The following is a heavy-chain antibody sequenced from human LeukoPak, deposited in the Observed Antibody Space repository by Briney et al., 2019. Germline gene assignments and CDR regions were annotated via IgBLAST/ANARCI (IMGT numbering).Heavy chain of an antibody. D-gene: IGHD2-2*01. CDR1: GYTFANYG. CDR3: ARGGEDIVVVPAADHLYYYMDV. Sequence: ASLKVSCKASGYTFANYGISWVRQAPGQGLEWMGWISAYNGITKYAQKFQGRVTMTTDTSTTTAYLELRSLRSDDTAVYYCARGGEDIVVVPAADHLYYYMDVWGKGTTVTVSS. J-gene: IGHJ6*03. CDR2: ISAYNGIT. V-gene: IGHV1-18*01.